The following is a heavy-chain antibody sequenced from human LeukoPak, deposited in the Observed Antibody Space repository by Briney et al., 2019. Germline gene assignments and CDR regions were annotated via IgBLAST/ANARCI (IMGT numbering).Heavy chain of an antibody. Sequence: GGSLRLSCEASGFTFSGYWMSWVRQAPGKGLEWVANIKEDGSEQYYVGSVKGRFTISRDNAKNSLYLQMNSLRAEDTAVYYCARDPEVGVPAALDYWGQGTPVTVSS. CDR3: ARDPEVGVPAALDY. CDR2: IKEDGSEQ. CDR1: GFTFSGYW. V-gene: IGHV3-7*01. J-gene: IGHJ4*02. D-gene: IGHD2-2*01.